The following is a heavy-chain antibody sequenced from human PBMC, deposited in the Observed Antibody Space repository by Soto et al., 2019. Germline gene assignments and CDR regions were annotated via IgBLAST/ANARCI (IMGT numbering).Heavy chain of an antibody. V-gene: IGHV3-23*01. J-gene: IGHJ4*02. Sequence: GGSLRLSCAASVFTFSSYAMSWVRQAPGKGLEWVSAISGSGGSTYYADSVKGRFTISRDNSKNTLYLQMNSLRAEDTAVYYCAKDFSSYSGSYGSFFDYWGQGTLVTVSS. CDR1: VFTFSSYA. CDR3: AKDFSSYSGSYGSFFDY. CDR2: ISGSGGST. D-gene: IGHD1-26*01.